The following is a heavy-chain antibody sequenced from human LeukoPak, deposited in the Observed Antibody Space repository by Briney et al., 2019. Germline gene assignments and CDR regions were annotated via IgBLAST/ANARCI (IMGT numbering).Heavy chain of an antibody. D-gene: IGHD1-14*01. V-gene: IGHV1-69*01. Sequence: SVKVSCKASGGTFSSYAISWVRQAPGQGLEWMGGIIPIFGTANYAQKFQGRVTITADESTSTAYMELSSLRSDDTAVYYCARDPEYYYYYMDVWGKGTTVTISS. J-gene: IGHJ6*03. CDR2: IIPIFGTA. CDR1: GGTFSSYA. CDR3: ARDPEYYYYYMDV.